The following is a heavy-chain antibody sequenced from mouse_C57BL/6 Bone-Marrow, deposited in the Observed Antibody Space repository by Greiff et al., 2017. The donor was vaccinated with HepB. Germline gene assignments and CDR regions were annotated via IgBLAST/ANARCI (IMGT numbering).Heavy chain of an antibody. D-gene: IGHD2-4*01. Sequence: VQLKESGAELVRPGSSVKMSCKTSGYTFTSYGINWVKQRPGQGLEWIGYIYIGNGYTEYNEKFKGKATLTSDTSSSTAYMQLSSLTSEDSAIYFCARSHYDYGDYFDYWGQGTTLTVSS. V-gene: IGHV1-58*01. CDR3: ARSHYDYGDYFDY. J-gene: IGHJ2*01. CDR2: IYIGNGYT. CDR1: GYTFTSYG.